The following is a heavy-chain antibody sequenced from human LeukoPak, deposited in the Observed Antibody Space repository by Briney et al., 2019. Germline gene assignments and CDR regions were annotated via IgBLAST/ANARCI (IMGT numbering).Heavy chain of an antibody. Sequence: SVKVSCKASGGTFSIHAISWVRQPPGQGLEWVGGLIPVFGTTNYAEKFQGRVTITTDESTRTSYMELRSLKSDDTAVYYCARGKSGSDYGLDNWGQGILVIVSS. D-gene: IGHD5-12*01. CDR1: GGTFSIHA. CDR3: ARGKSGSDYGLDN. V-gene: IGHV1-69*05. CDR2: LIPVFGTT. J-gene: IGHJ4*02.